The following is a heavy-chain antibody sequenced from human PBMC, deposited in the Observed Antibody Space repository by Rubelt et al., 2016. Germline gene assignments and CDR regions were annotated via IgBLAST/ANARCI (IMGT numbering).Heavy chain of an antibody. CDR1: GSTFPGNY. CDR2: INPNSGGT. J-gene: IGHJ4*02. V-gene: IGHV1-2*02. D-gene: IGHD5-24*01. CDR3: ARERDDYGDY. Sequence: QVQLVQSGAEVKKPGASVKVSGKASGSTFPGNYMHWVRRAPEQGLGWMGWINPNSGGTNYAQKFQGRVTMTRDTSVSTAYMELSRLTSDDTAVYYCARERDDYGDYWGQGTLVTVSS.